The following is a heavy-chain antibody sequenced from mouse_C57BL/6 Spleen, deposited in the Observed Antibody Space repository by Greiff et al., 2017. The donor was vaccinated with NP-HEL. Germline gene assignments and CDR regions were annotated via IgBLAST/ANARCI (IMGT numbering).Heavy chain of an antibody. CDR3: ARWNYGSSYFGY. D-gene: IGHD1-1*01. CDR1: GYTFTSYW. Sequence: QVQLQQPGAELVKPGASVKLSCKASGYTFTSYWMPWVKQRPGQGLEWIGEIDPSDSYTNYNQKFKGKATLTVDTSSSTAYMQLSSLTSEDSAVYCCARWNYGSSYFGYWGKGTTLTVSS. V-gene: IGHV1-50*01. J-gene: IGHJ2*01. CDR2: IDPSDSYT.